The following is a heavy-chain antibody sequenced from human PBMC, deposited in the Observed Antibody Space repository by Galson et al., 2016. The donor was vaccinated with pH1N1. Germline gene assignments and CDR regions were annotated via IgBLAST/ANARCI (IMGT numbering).Heavy chain of an antibody. V-gene: IGHV4-39*07. CDR2: FYDRGST. Sequence: ETLSLTCTVSGGSVSSSSYYWGWIRQPPGRGLEWLGSFYDRGSTYYNPALTSRVAISIDMSKNQFSLKVTSVTAADAAVYYCATIKAVSGPLYMDVWGKGTTVTVSS. CDR1: GGSVSSSSYY. CDR3: ATIKAVSGPLYMDV. J-gene: IGHJ6*03. D-gene: IGHD2-15*01.